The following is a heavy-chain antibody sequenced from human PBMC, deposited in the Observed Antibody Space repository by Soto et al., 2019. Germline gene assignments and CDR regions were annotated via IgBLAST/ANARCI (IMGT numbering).Heavy chain of an antibody. CDR3: ARDLAVTTIGRYYYYYGMDV. CDR2: ISSSSSTI. D-gene: IGHD4-17*01. V-gene: IGHV3-48*02. J-gene: IGHJ6*02. Sequence: GGSLRLSCAASGFTFSSYSMNWVRQAPGKGLEWVSYISSSSSTIYYADSVKGRFTISRDNAKNSLYLQMNSLRDEDTAVYYCARDLAVTTIGRYYYYYGMDVWGQGTTVTVSS. CDR1: GFTFSSYS.